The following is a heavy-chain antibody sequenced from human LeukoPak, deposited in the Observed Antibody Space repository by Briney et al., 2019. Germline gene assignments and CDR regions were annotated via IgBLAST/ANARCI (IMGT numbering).Heavy chain of an antibody. CDR2: IYSGGST. D-gene: IGHD3-22*01. Sequence: GGSLRLSCAASGFTVSSNYMSWVRQAPGKGLEWVSVIYSGGSTYYADSVKGRFTIYRDNSKNTLYIQMNSLRAEDTVVYYCAREGESGYYYGSSGYLGRVLDYWGQGTLVTVSS. CDR3: AREGESGYYYGSSGYLGRVLDY. CDR1: GFTVSSNY. J-gene: IGHJ4*02. V-gene: IGHV3-53*01.